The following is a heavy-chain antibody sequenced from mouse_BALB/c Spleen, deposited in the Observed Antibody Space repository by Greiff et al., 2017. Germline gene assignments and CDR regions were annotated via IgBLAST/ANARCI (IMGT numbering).Heavy chain of an antibody. CDR2: ISYDGSN. Sequence: ESGPGLVKPSQSLSLTCSVTGYSITSGYYWNWIRQFPGNKLEWMGYISYDGSNNYNPSLKNRISITRDTSKNQFFLKLNSVTTEDIATYYCAREGDYGSSYFAYWGQGTLVTVSA. J-gene: IGHJ3*01. CDR3: AREGDYGSSYFAY. D-gene: IGHD1-1*01. CDR1: GYSITSGYY. V-gene: IGHV3-6*02.